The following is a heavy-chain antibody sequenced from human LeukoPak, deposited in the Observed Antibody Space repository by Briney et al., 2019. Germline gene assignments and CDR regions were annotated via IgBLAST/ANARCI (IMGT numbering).Heavy chain of an antibody. CDR1: GGSVSSASYY. D-gene: IGHD2-21*01. CDR3: ARNLGVRRKWFDP. J-gene: IGHJ5*02. Sequence: SETLSLTCTVSGGSVSSASYYWSWIRQPPGKGLQWIGDIYYGGSTNYNPSLKSRLTISQDTSQNQFSLKLSSVTAADAAVYYCARNLGVRRKWFDPWGQGTVVTVSS. CDR2: IYYGGST. V-gene: IGHV4-61*01.